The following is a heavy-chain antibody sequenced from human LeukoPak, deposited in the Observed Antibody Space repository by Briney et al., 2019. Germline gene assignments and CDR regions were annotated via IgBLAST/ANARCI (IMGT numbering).Heavy chain of an antibody. J-gene: IGHJ4*02. CDR3: ARRNHYDSKEIDY. D-gene: IGHD3-22*01. CDR2: ISYDGSNK. Sequence: GRSLRLSCAASGFTFSNYAMHWVRQAPGKGLEWVAVISYDGSNKYYADSVEGRFTISRDNSKNTVYVQMISLRAEDTAVYYCARRNHYDSKEIDYWGQGTLVTVSS. CDR1: GFTFSNYA. V-gene: IGHV3-30*04.